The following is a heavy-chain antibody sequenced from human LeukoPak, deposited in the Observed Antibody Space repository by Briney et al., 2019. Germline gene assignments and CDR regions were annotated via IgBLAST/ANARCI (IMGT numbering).Heavy chain of an antibody. CDR1: GFTFSTYA. J-gene: IGHJ4*02. CDR2: ITGSADRT. V-gene: IGHV3-23*01. D-gene: IGHD3-10*01. CDR3: ARPQVVVLNPFDY. Sequence: GGSLRLSCAASGFTFSTYAMSWVRQAPGKGLEWVSAITGSADRTHYADSVKGRFTISRDNSKNVVYLQMNSLRAKDTAVYFCARPQVVVLNPFDYWGQGTLVTVSS.